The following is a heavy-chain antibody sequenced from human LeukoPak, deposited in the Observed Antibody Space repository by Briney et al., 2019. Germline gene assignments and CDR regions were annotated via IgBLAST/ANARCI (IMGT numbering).Heavy chain of an antibody. V-gene: IGHV3-53*01. J-gene: IGHJ3*02. D-gene: IGHD6-25*01. CDR2: IYSGGST. CDR1: GVTAISNY. CDR3: ARVEFAAYPFDI. Sequence: PGGSLRLSSAASGVTAISNYMSWVRHAPAEELEGFSVIYSGGSTYYSDSVKRRLTISSHNSTNTLYLQMNSLRAEHTALYYCARVEFAAYPFDIWGQGTMLTVSS.